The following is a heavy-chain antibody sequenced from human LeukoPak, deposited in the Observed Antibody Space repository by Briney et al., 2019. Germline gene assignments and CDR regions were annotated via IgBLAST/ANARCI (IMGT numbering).Heavy chain of an antibody. CDR1: GGTFSSYA. J-gene: IGHJ5*02. CDR3: ARDSGVVVVPATSNWFDP. CDR2: IIPIFGTA. Sequence: SVKVSCKASGGTFSSYAISWVRQAPGQGLEWMGGIIPIFGTANYAQKFQGRVTITADESTSTAYMELSSLRSEDTAVYYCARDSGVVVVPATSNWFDPWGQGTPVTVSS. V-gene: IGHV1-69*13. D-gene: IGHD2-2*01.